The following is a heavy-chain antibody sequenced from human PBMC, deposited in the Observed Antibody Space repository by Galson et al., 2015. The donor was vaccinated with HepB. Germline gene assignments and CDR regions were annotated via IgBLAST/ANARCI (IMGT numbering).Heavy chain of an antibody. CDR2: IDWDDDK. J-gene: IGHJ5*02. V-gene: IGHV2-70*11. D-gene: IGHD3-22*01. CDR1: GFSLSTSGVG. CDR3: ARGTYYYDSSGPPAWVWFDP. Sequence: PALVKPTQTLTLTCTFSGFSLSTSGVGVGWIRQPPGKALEWLARIDWDDDKYYSTSLKTRLTISKDTSKNQVVLTMTNMDPVDTATYYCARGTYYYDSSGPPAWVWFDPWGQGTLVTVSS.